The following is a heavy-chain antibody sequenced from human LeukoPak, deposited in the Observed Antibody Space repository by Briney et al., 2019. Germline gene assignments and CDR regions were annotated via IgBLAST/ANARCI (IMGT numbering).Heavy chain of an antibody. CDR1: GFTFSNYF. CDR2: IANDGSHT. CDR3: ARERQDTIIHSGAFDI. Sequence: GGSLRLSCAASGFTFSNYFMHWVRQAPGKGLEWVADIANDGSHTFYVESVKGRFTISRDNSKNTLYLQMNSLRVEDTAVYFCARERQDTIIHSGAFDIRGQGTMVTVSS. D-gene: IGHD2-21*01. V-gene: IGHV3-30-3*01. J-gene: IGHJ3*02.